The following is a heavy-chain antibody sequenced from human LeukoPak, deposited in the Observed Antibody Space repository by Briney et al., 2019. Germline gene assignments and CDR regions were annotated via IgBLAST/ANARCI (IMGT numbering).Heavy chain of an antibody. CDR3: ARIPLGYSGAYYFDS. J-gene: IGHJ4*02. CDR2: VYISGST. CDR1: GGSISNYY. V-gene: IGHV4-4*09. Sequence: SETLSLTCSVSGGSISNYYWSWIRQPPGKGLEWIGYVYISGSTNYNPSLRSQVTIALDTSKRQFSLKLSSVTAADTALYYCARIPLGYSGAYYFDSWGQGTLVTVSS. D-gene: IGHD5-12*01.